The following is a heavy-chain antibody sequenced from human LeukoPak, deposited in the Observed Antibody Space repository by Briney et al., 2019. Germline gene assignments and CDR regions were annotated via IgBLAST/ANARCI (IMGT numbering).Heavy chain of an antibody. Sequence: GRSLRLSCAASGSTFSSYGMHWVRQAPGKGLEWVAVIWYDGSNKYYADSVKGRFTISRDNSKNTLYLQMNSLRAEDTAVYYCARDIGIAVAGSDYWGQGTLVTVSA. J-gene: IGHJ4*02. CDR1: GSTFSSYG. CDR3: ARDIGIAVAGSDY. D-gene: IGHD6-19*01. V-gene: IGHV3-33*01. CDR2: IWYDGSNK.